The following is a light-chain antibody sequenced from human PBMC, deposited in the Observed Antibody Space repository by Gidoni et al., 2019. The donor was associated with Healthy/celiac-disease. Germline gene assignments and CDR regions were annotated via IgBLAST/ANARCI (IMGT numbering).Light chain of an antibody. Sequence: DIQMTQSPSSLSASVGDRVTITCRASQSISSHLNWYQQKPGKAPKLLIYGGSSLQSGVPSRFGGSGAWTDVTRTISSLQPEEFSTYYCQQRYRAFGQGTKVEIK. J-gene: IGKJ1*01. V-gene: IGKV1-39*01. CDR3: QQRYRA. CDR1: QSISSH. CDR2: GGS.